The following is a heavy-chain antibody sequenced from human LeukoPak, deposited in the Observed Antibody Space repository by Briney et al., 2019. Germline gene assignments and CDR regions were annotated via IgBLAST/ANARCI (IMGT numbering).Heavy chain of an antibody. J-gene: IGHJ4*02. Sequence: PGGSLRLSCAASGFTFSSYSMNWVRQAPGKGLGWVSSISIISSYIYYTDSVKGRFTISRDNAKNSLYLQMNRLRAEDTAVYYCAKGRRAVAGSVNPFDYWGQGTLVTVSS. CDR1: GFTFSSYS. CDR3: AKGRRAVAGSVNPFDY. CDR2: ISIISSYI. D-gene: IGHD6-19*01. V-gene: IGHV3-21*04.